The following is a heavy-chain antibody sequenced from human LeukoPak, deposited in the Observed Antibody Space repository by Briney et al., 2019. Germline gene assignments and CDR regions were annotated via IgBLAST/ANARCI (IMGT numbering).Heavy chain of an antibody. V-gene: IGHV4-59*01. CDR2: IYYSGST. Sequence: SETLSLTXTVSGGSISSYYWSWIRQAPGKGLEWIGYIYYSGSTNYNPSLKSRVTISVDTSKNQFSPKLSSVTAADTAVYYCARLTTSDAFDIWGQGTMVTVSS. CDR3: ARLTTSDAFDI. CDR1: GGSISSYY. D-gene: IGHD2/OR15-2a*01. J-gene: IGHJ3*02.